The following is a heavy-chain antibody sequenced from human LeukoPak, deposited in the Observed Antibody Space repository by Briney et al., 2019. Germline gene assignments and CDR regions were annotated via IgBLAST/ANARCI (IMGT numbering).Heavy chain of an antibody. CDR3: ARDGRGIVVVPAATSFDY. D-gene: IGHD2-2*01. CDR2: IIPILGIA. CDR1: GGTFSSYA. V-gene: IGHV1-69*04. J-gene: IGHJ4*02. Sequence: SVKVSCKASGGTFSSYAISWVRQAPGQGLEWMGRIIPILGIANYAQKFQGRVTITADKSTSTAYMELSSLRSEDTAVYYCARDGRGIVVVPAATSFDYWGQGTLVTVFS.